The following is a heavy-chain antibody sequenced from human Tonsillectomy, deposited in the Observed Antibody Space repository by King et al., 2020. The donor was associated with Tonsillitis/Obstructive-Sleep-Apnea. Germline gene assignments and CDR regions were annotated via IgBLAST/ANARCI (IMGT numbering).Heavy chain of an antibody. CDR2: IKQDGSEK. Sequence: VQLVESGGGLVQPGESLRLSCAASGFSFSSYWMSWVRQAPGKGQEWVANIKQDGSEKFSVDSVKGRFTISRDNANNSLYLQMNSLRAEDTAVYCCARDGPNYDGLGINYYGMDVWGQGSTVTVSS. J-gene: IGHJ6*02. D-gene: IGHD3-10*01. CDR1: GFSFSSYW. CDR3: ARDGPNYDGLGINYYGMDV. V-gene: IGHV3-7*03.